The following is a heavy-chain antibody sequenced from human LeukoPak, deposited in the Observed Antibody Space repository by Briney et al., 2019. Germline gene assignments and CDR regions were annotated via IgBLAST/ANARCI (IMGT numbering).Heavy chain of an antibody. V-gene: IGHV4-34*01. CDR3: ARRSRYYFDY. Sequence: PSETLSLTCSVSGDSISSYYWSWIRQPPGKGLEWIGEINHSGSTNYNPSLKSRVTISVDTSKNQFSLKLSSVTAADTAVYYCARRSRYYFDYWGQGTLVTVSS. D-gene: IGHD1-26*01. CDR1: GDSISSYY. J-gene: IGHJ4*02. CDR2: INHSGST.